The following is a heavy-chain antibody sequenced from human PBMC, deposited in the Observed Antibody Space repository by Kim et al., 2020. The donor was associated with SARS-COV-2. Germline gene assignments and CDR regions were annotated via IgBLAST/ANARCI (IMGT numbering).Heavy chain of an antibody. CDR3: ARWVGDSSSWFHGLMDV. D-gene: IGHD6-13*01. CDR1: GGSISSYY. CDR2: IYYSGST. Sequence: SETLSLTCTVSGGSISSYYWSWIRQPPGKGLEWIGYIYYSGSTNYNPSLKSRVTISVDTSKNQFSLKLSSVTAADTAVYYCARWVGDSSSWFHGLMDVWGQGTTVTVSS. J-gene: IGHJ6*02. V-gene: IGHV4-59*01.